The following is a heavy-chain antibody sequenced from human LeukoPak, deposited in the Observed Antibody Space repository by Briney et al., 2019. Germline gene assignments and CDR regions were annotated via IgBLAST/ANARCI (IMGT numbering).Heavy chain of an antibody. CDR2: INHSGST. CDR3: ARGIAVAGNRNWFDP. D-gene: IGHD6-19*01. CDR1: GGSFSGYY. J-gene: IGHJ5*02. Sequence: SETLSLTCAVYGGSFSGYYWSWIRQPPGKGLEWIGEINHSGSTNYNPSLKSRVTISVDTSKNQFSLKLSSVTAADTAVYYCARGIAVAGNRNWFDPWGQGTLVTVSS. V-gene: IGHV4-34*01.